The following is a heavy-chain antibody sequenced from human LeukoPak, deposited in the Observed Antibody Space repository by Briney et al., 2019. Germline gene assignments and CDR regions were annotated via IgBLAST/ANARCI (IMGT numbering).Heavy chain of an antibody. Sequence: GGSLRLSCAASGFTVSSNYMSWVRQAPGKGLEWVSVIYSGGSTYYADSVKGRFTISRDNSKNTLYLQMNSLRAEDTAVCYCARDPDYYGMDVWGQGTTVTVSS. CDR3: ARDPDYYGMDV. V-gene: IGHV3-66*02. CDR2: IYSGGST. J-gene: IGHJ6*02. CDR1: GFTVSSNY.